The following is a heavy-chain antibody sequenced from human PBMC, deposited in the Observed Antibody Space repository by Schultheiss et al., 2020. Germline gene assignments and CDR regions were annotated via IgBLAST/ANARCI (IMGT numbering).Heavy chain of an antibody. D-gene: IGHD6-6*01. J-gene: IGHJ4*02. CDR1: GYSISSGYY. V-gene: IGHV4-4*07. Sequence: GSLRLSCAVSGYSISSGYYWSWIRQPAGKGLEWIGRIYTSGSTNYNPSLKSRVTMSVDTSKNQFSLKLRSVTAADTAVYYCARDLSVLSIAARQSLQYFDYWGKGTLVTVSS. CDR2: IYTSGST. CDR3: ARDLSVLSIAARQSLQYFDY.